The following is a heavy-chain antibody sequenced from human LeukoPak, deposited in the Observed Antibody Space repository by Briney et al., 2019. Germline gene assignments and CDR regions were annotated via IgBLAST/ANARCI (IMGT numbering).Heavy chain of an antibody. CDR1: GFIVNYNY. D-gene: IGHD1/OR15-1a*01. V-gene: IGHV3-11*04. Sequence: GGSLRVSCAASGFIVNYNYMSWVRQAPGKGQEWISYISSSGSAMYYADSVKGRFTISRDNAKNSLYLQMDSLRAEDTAVYFCATPGLNKLVPYYFDYWGQGTLVTVSS. CDR3: ATPGLNKLVPYYFDY. J-gene: IGHJ4*02. CDR2: ISSSGSAM.